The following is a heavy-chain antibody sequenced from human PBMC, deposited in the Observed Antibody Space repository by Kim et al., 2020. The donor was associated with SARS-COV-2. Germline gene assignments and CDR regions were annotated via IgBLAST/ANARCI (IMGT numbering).Heavy chain of an antibody. J-gene: IGHJ4*02. V-gene: IGHV4-39*01. D-gene: IGHD6-19*01. Sequence: SETLSLTCTVSGGSISSSSYYWGWIRQPPGKGLEWIGSIYYSGSTYYNPSLKSRVTISVDTSKNQFSLKLSSVTAADTAVYYCARLNLVAAEEGDYWGQGTLVTVSS. CDR1: GGSISSSSYY. CDR3: ARLNLVAAEEGDY. CDR2: IYYSGST.